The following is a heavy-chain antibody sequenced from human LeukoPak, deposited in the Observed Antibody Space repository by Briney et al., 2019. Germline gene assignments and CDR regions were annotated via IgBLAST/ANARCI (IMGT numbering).Heavy chain of an antibody. CDR3: TTAFEYSSSWYAFGI. CDR2: IKSKTDGGTT. CDR1: GFTFSNAW. Sequence: GGSLRLSCAASGFTFSNAWMSWVRQAPGKGLEWVGRIKSKTDGGTTDYAAPVKGRFTISRDDPKKALYLQMNSLKTEDTAVYYCTTAFEYSSSWYAFGIWGQGTMVTVSS. D-gene: IGHD6-13*01. V-gene: IGHV3-15*01. J-gene: IGHJ3*02.